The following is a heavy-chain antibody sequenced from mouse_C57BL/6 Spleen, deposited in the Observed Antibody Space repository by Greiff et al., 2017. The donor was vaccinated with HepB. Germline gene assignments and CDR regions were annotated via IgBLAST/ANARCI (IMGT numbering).Heavy chain of an antibody. D-gene: IGHD2-4*01. CDR1: GYAFSSYW. V-gene: IGHV1-80*01. J-gene: IGHJ1*03. Sequence: VKLMESGAELVKPGASVKISCKASGYAFSSYWMNWVKQRPGKGLEWIGQIYPGDGDTNYNGKFKGKATLTADKSSSTAYMQLSSLTSEDSAVYFCARERDDYDDWYFDVWGTGTTVTVSS. CDR2: IYPGDGDT. CDR3: ARERDDYDDWYFDV.